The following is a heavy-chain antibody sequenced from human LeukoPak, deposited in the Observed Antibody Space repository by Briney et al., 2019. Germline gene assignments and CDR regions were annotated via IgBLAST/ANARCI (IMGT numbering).Heavy chain of an antibody. D-gene: IGHD6-13*01. V-gene: IGHV1-69*04. J-gene: IGHJ4*02. CDR3: ARDATPGYSSSCLDY. CDR2: IIPILGIA. Sequence: SVKVSCKASGGTFSSYAISWVRQAPGQGLEWMGRIIPILGIANYAQKFQGRVTITADKSTSTAYMELSSLRSEDTAVYYCARDATPGYSSSCLDYWGQGTLVTVSS. CDR1: GGTFSSYA.